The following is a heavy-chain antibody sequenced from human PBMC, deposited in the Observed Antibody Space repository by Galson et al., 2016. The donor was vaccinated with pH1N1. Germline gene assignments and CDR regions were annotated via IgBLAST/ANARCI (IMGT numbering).Heavy chain of an antibody. J-gene: IGHJ3*02. Sequence: SVKVFCKASGGTFSSYTINWVRQAPGQGLEWMGRILPILGIANYAQKFQGRVTITADKSTSTAYMEVISLRSDDTAVYYCARSAAAVVNAFDMWGQGTKVTVSS. CDR2: ILPILGIA. CDR3: ARSAAAVVNAFDM. CDR1: GGTFSSYT. D-gene: IGHD6-13*01. V-gene: IGHV1-69*02.